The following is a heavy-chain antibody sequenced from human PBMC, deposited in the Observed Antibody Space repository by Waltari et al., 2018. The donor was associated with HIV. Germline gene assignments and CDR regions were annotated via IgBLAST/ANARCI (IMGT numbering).Heavy chain of an antibody. CDR1: GFTFDDYG. CDR2: IIWNSGSL. CDR3: VKLKSSGYDFSYFDY. D-gene: IGHD5-12*01. V-gene: IGHV3-9*01. Sequence: EVQLVESGGGLVQPGRSLRLSCEASGFTFDDYGMHWVRQAPGNVLWWGVGIIWNSGSLGYADSVKGRFTISRDNAKNSLYLQLNSLRAEDTAVYYCVKLKSSGYDFSYFDYWGQGTLVTVSS. J-gene: IGHJ4*02.